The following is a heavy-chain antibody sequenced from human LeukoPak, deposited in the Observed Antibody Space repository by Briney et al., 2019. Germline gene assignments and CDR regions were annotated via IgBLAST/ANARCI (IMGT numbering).Heavy chain of an antibody. CDR3: AKGQDIVLIPAATFDY. CDR2: IRYDGSNE. V-gene: IGHV3-30*02. J-gene: IGHJ4*02. CDR1: GFIFSSYG. Sequence: GGSLRLSCAASGFIFSSYGMHWVRQAPGKGLEWVTFIRYDGSNEYYADSVKGRFTISRDNSKNTLYLQMNSLRAEDTAVYYCAKGQDIVLIPAATFDYWGQGTLVTVSS. D-gene: IGHD2-2*01.